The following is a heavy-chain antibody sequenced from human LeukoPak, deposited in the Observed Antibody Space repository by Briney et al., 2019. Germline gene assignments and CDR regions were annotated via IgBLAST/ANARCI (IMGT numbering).Heavy chain of an antibody. CDR1: GVSISNYI. V-gene: IGHV4-59*01. J-gene: IGHJ4*02. CDR3: ARSLPVSLGWMYYFDQ. D-gene: IGHD7-27*01. CDR2: VEYNGST. Sequence: SETLSLTCTVSGVSISNYIWSWIRQSPGGDLEWIGYVEYNGSTNYKPSLKNPVPISIDRSQNHFSLKLTSVTAADTAVYFCARSLPVSLGWMYYFDQWGQGTRVTVSS.